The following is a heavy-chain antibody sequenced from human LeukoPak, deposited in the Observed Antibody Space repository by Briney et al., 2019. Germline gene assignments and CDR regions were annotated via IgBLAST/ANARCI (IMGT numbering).Heavy chain of an antibody. CDR2: ISSSGSTI. V-gene: IGHV3-11*04. J-gene: IGHJ4*02. CDR1: GGSFSGYY. Sequence: LSLTCAVYGGSFSGYYWSWIRQAPGKGLEWVSYISSSGSTIYYADSVKGRFTISRDNAKNSLYLQMNSLRAEDTAVYYCARGSGSFPLDYWGQGTLVTVSS. CDR3: ARGSGSFPLDY. D-gene: IGHD1-26*01.